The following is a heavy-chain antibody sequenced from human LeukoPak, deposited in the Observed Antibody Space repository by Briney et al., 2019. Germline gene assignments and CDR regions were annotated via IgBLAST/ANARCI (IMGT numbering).Heavy chain of an antibody. CDR2: IYSGGST. CDR1: GFTVSSNY. CDR3: ARDRVPRYYMDV. Sequence: GGSLRLSCAASGFTVSSNYMSWVRQAPGKGLEWVSVIYSGGSTYYADSVKGRFTISRDNSKNTLYLQMNSLRAEDTAVYYCARDRVPRYYMDVWGKGTTVTISS. J-gene: IGHJ6*03. D-gene: IGHD3-10*01. V-gene: IGHV3-66*01.